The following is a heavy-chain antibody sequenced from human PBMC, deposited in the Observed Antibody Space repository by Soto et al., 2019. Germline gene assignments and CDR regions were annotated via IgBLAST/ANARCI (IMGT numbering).Heavy chain of an antibody. Sequence: EVQLVQSGAEVKKPGESLRISCKGSGYSSTSYWISWLRHVPWNGLEWMGRIDASDSYTNYSPYLQGNVTISAGKSISTAYLQCSGLKASDTAMYYCARLAQVRGVPTYGMDVWGQGTTVTVSS. J-gene: IGHJ6*02. V-gene: IGHV5-10-1*01. CDR3: ARLAQVRGVPTYGMDV. CDR1: GYSSTSYW. D-gene: IGHD3-10*01. CDR2: IDASDSYT.